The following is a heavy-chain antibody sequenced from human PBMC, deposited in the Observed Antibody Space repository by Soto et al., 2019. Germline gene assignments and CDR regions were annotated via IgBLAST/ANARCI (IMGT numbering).Heavy chain of an antibody. CDR3: SRRAPEGFDP. CDR1: GGSIATSSYF. J-gene: IGHJ5*02. CDR2: IDYRGTI. V-gene: IGHV4-39*02. Sequence: QLRLQESGPRLAKPSETLSLTCTVSGGSIATSSYFWAWIRRPPGKGLDWIGSIDYRGTIYNNPSLKSRVTISVDTSKNHFSLNLDSVTAADTALYYCSRRAPEGFDPWGQGTLVTVSS.